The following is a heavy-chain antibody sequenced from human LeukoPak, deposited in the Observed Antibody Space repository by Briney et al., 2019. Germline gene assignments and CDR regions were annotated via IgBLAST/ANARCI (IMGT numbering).Heavy chain of an antibody. J-gene: IGHJ4*02. CDR3: ARHQSAAAGTEEFDY. CDR2: MYYSGST. CDR1: GGSISSSDHY. D-gene: IGHD6-13*01. Sequence: SQTLSLTCTVSGGSISSSDHYWSWIRQPPGKGLEWIGYMYYSGSTYYNPSLKSRVTISVDTSKNRFSLKLSSVTAADTAVYYCARHQSAAAGTEEFDYWGQGTLVTVSS. V-gene: IGHV4-30-4*01.